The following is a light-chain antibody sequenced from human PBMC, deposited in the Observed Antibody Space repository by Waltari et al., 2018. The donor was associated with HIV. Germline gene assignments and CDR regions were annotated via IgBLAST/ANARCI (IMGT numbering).Light chain of an antibody. CDR1: SADIGTFDY. Sequence: QSALSQPASVSGSPGQSITISCFGTSADIGTFDYVSWYQQYASKAPRLLIYEVSVRSSGVSDRFSGSKSGDTASLTISGLHIEDEADYYCSAYTFSNMPLFGGGTKLTVL. V-gene: IGLV2-14*01. J-gene: IGLJ3*02. CDR3: SAYTFSNMPL. CDR2: EVS.